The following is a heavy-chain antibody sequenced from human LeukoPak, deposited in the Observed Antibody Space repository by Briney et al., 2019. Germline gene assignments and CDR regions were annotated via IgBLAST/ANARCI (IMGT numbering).Heavy chain of an antibody. Sequence: SSETLSLTCTVSGDSISSYYWSWIRQPPGKGLEWIGYIYYSGSTNYNPSLKSRVTISVDTSKNQFSLKLSSVTAADTAVYYCARPKWLVQDAFDIWGQGTMVTVSS. V-gene: IGHV4-59*08. CDR2: IYYSGST. J-gene: IGHJ3*02. D-gene: IGHD6-19*01. CDR1: GDSISSYY. CDR3: ARPKWLVQDAFDI.